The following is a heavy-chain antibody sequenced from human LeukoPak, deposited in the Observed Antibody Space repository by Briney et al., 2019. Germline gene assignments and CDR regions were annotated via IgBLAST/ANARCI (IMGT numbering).Heavy chain of an antibody. D-gene: IGHD3-10*01. Sequence: SETLSLTCTVSGGSISSGDYYWSWIRQPPGKGLEWIGYMHYSGNAYYNPSLKSRITISVDTSNNQFSLKLSSVTAADTAVYYCARRISGLAWFDPWGQGILVTVSS. CDR3: ARRISGLAWFDP. J-gene: IGHJ5*02. CDR2: MHYSGNA. V-gene: IGHV4-30-4*08. CDR1: GGSISSGDYY.